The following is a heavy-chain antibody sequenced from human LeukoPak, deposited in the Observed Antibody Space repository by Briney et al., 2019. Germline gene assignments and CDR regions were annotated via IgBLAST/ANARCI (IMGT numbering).Heavy chain of an antibody. D-gene: IGHD3-10*01. J-gene: IGHJ4*02. CDR1: GGSFSGYY. Sequence: PSETLSLTCAVYGGSFSGYYWSWIRQPPGKGLEWIGEINHSGSTNYNPSLKSRVTISLDTSKNQFSLKLSSVTAADTAVYYCARGARPNYYGSGSYRPFGYWGQGTLVTVSS. CDR3: ARGARPNYYGSGSYRPFGY. CDR2: INHSGST. V-gene: IGHV4-34*01.